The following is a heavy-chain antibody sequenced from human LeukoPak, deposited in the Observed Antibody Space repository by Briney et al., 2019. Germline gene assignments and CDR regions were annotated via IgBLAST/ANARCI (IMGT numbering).Heavy chain of an antibody. D-gene: IGHD2-15*01. CDR3: AHLNFYNDGGYSRAFDY. CDR1: GFSLTTYGVG. Sequence: SGPTPVEPTQTLTLTCTFSGFSLTTYGVGVGWIRQPPGKALEGLALIYWDDEKRYRPSLRTRLTITKDTSKSQVVLTLTNMDPVDTATYYCAHLNFYNDGGYSRAFDYWGQGTLVTVSS. CDR2: IYWDDEK. V-gene: IGHV2-5*02. J-gene: IGHJ4*02.